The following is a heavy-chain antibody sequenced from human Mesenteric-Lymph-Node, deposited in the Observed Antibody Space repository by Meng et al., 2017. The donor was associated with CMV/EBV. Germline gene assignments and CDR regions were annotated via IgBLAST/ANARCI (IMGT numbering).Heavy chain of an antibody. CDR3: VRGTGSSRPNFDY. CDR1: GGSMKSYY. V-gene: IGHV4-59*01. CDR2: IYYTGNA. D-gene: IGHD6-6*01. Sequence: SETLSLTCTVSGGSMKSYYWSWIRQPPGKGLEWIGYIYYTGNANYSPSLRSRATISVDTSKNQFSLKLSSVTAADTAVYYCVRGTGSSRPNFDYWGQGTLVTVSS. J-gene: IGHJ4*02.